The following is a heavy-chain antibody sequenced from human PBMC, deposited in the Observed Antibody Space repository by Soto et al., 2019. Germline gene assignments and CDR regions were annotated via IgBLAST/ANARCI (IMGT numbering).Heavy chain of an antibody. D-gene: IGHD1-26*01. Sequence: QVQLQQSGPGLVKPSQTLSVTCGISGDSVSSNSAAWNWLMQSPSRGLEWLGRTYYRSKWYNDYAVYVESRIPINPDTSKNHFSLQLNFVTPEDTAVYFCARGEQYSGRIFDYWGQGTLVTVSS. CDR2: TYYRSKWYN. V-gene: IGHV6-1*01. J-gene: IGHJ4*02. CDR1: GDSVSSNSAA. CDR3: ARGEQYSGRIFDY.